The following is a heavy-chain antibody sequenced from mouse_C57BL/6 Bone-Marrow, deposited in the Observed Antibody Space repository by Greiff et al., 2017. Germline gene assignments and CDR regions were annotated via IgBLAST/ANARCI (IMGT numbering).Heavy chain of an antibody. CDR1: GFNIKDDY. D-gene: IGHD1-1*01. CDR2: IDPENGDT. J-gene: IGHJ2*01. CDR3: TPYCYDSSYGY. V-gene: IGHV14-4*01. Sequence: EVQLQESGAELVRPGASVKLSCTASGFNIKDDYMHWVKQRPEQGLEWIGWIDPENGDTEYASKFQGKATITADTSSNTAYLQLSSLTSKDTAVYSCTPYCYDSSYGYWGQGTTLTVSA.